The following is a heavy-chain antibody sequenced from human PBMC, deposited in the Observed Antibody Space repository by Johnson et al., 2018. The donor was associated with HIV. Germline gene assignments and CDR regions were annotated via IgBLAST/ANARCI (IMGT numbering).Heavy chain of an antibody. J-gene: IGHJ3*01. D-gene: IGHD5-24*01. Sequence: QVQLVESGGGVVQPGRSLRLSCAASGFTFSSYAMHWVRQAPGKGLEWVAVISYDGSNKYYADSVKGRFTISRDKSKNTLCLQMNSLRAEDTALYFCARGCRAGYTCDVFDVWGQGTRVTVSS. V-gene: IGHV3-30*14. CDR1: GFTFSSYA. CDR2: ISYDGSNK. CDR3: ARGCRAGYTCDVFDV.